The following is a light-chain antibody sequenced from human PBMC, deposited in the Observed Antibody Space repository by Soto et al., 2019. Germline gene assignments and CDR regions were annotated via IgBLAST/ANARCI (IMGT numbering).Light chain of an antibody. CDR3: QQYYSTPWT. V-gene: IGKV4-1*01. Sequence: DIVMTQSPDSLAVSLGERATINCKSSQSVLYSSNNKNYLAWYQQKPGQPPNPLIYWASTRESGIPDRFSGSGSGTDFTLTISSLQAEDVAVYYCQQYYSTPWTFGQGTKVEIK. CDR1: QSVLYSSNNKNY. CDR2: WAS. J-gene: IGKJ1*01.